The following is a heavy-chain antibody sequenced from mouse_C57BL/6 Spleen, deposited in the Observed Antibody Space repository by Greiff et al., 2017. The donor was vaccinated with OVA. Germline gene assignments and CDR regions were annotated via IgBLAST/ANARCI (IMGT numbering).Heavy chain of an antibody. D-gene: IGHD2-4*01. V-gene: IGHV5-4*03. CDR1: GFTFSSYA. J-gene: IGHJ4*01. CDR2: ISDGGSYT. CDR3: ARTIKDAMDY. Sequence: EVKLVESGGGLVKPGGSLKLSCAASGFTFSSYAMSWVRQTPEKRLEWVATISDGGSYTYYPDNVKGRFTISRDNAKNNLYLQMSHLKSEDTAMYYCARTIKDAMDYWGQGTSVTVSS.